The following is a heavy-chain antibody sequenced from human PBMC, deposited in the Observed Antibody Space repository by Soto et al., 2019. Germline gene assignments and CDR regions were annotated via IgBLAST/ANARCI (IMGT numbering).Heavy chain of an antibody. J-gene: IGHJ5*02. CDR2: IYWDDDK. V-gene: IGHV2-5*02. CDR3: ALTYYGSGSYYNVRWFDP. Sequence: QITLKESGPTLVKPTQTLTLTCTFSGFSLSTSGVGVGWIRQPPGKALEWLALIYWDDDKRYSPSLKSRLTITKDTSKNQVVLTMTNMDPVDTATYYCALTYYGSGSYYNVRWFDPWGQGTLGTVSS. CDR1: GFSLSTSGVG. D-gene: IGHD3-10*01.